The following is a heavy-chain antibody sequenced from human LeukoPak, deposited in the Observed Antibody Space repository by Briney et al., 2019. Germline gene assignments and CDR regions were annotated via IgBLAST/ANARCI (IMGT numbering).Heavy chain of an antibody. J-gene: IGHJ4*02. V-gene: IGHV3-21*01. D-gene: IGHD3-22*01. CDR2: ISSSSSYI. CDR1: GFTFSSYS. Sequence: GGSLRLSCAASGFTFSSYSMNWVRQAPGKGLEWVSSISSSSSYIYYADSVKGRFTISRDNAKNSLYLQMNSLRAEDTAVYYCARDFVYYDSSGYYYFDYWGQGTLVTVSS. CDR3: ARDFVYYDSSGYYYFDY.